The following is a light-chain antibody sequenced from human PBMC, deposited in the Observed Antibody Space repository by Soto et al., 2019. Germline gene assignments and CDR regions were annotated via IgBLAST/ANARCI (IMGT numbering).Light chain of an antibody. CDR3: CSYTSSSTLVL. V-gene: IGLV2-14*01. CDR2: EVS. CDR1: SSDIGAYKY. Sequence: QSALTQPASVSGSPGQSITISCTGASSDIGAYKYVSWYQQHPGKAPKLMIYEVSNRPSGVSNRFSGSKSGNTASLTISGLQAEDEADYYCCSYTSSSTLVLFGGGTQLTVL. J-gene: IGLJ2*01.